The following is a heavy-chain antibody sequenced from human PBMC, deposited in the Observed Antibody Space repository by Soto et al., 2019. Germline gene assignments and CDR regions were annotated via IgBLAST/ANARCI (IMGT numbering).Heavy chain of an antibody. Sequence: QITLKESGPTLVEPTQTLTLTCTYSGFSLRTTGVGVGWIRQPTGKALEWLGIIYWNDDKRYSPSLKNRFTLTSDISQSQVVLTMTNMDPVDTATYYCAHTWGLPFDYWGQGTLVIVSS. D-gene: IGHD3-16*01. CDR3: AHTWGLPFDY. V-gene: IGHV2-5*01. CDR1: GFSLRTTGVG. J-gene: IGHJ4*02. CDR2: IYWNDDK.